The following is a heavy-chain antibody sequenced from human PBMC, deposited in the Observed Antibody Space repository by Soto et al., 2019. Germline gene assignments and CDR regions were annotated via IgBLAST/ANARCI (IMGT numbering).Heavy chain of an antibody. V-gene: IGHV1-18*01. D-gene: IGHD6-13*01. CDR1: GYTFTSYG. CDR2: ISAYNGNT. CDR3: ARDSGKPIAAAGTWSYYYYYGMDV. J-gene: IGHJ6*02. Sequence: GASVKVSCKASGYTFTSYGISWVRQAPGQGLEWMGWISAYNGNTNYAQKLQGRVTMTTDTSTSTAYMELRSLRSDDTAVYYCARDSGKPIAAAGTWSYYYYYGMDVWGQGTTVTVSS.